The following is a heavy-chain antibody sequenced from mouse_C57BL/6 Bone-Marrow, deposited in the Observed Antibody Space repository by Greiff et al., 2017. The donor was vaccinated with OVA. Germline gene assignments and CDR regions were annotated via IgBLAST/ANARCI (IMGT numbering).Heavy chain of an antibody. J-gene: IGHJ4*01. Sequence: EVKLVESGGGLVQPGGSLKLSCAASGFTFSDYGMAWVRQAPRKGPEWVAFISNLAYSIYYADTVTGRFTISRENAKNTLYLEMSSLRSEDTAMYYCARENDYDYDYAMDYWGQGTSVTVSS. D-gene: IGHD2-4*01. CDR2: ISNLAYSI. CDR3: ARENDYDYDYAMDY. V-gene: IGHV5-15*01. CDR1: GFTFSDYG.